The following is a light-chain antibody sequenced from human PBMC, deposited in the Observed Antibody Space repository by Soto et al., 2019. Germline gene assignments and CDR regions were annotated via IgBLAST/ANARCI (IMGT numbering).Light chain of an antibody. CDR3: QHYYDTPGT. CDR2: DAS. J-gene: IGKJ5*01. CDR1: QIVKNRY. Sequence: EIVLTQSPATLWLSPGEIATLPCGASQIVKNRYVAWYQQKPGLAPRLLIYDASTRATGIPDRFSGSGSGTDFTLTINRLEPEDFAVYYCQHYYDTPGTFGQGTRLEI. V-gene: IGKV3D-20*01.